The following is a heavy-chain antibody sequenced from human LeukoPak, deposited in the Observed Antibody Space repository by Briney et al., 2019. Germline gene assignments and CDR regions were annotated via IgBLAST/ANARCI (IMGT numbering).Heavy chain of an antibody. CDR1: GGSFSGYY. D-gene: IGHD2-15*01. CDR3: ARGLAQSGDCSGGSCYSGAYYFDY. Sequence: SETLSLTCAVYGGSFSGYYWSWIRQPPGKGLEWIGEINHSGSTNYNPSLKSRVTISVDTSKNQFSLKLSSVIAADTAVYYCARGLAQSGDCSGGSCYSGAYYFDYWGQGTLVTVSS. CDR2: INHSGST. V-gene: IGHV4-34*01. J-gene: IGHJ4*02.